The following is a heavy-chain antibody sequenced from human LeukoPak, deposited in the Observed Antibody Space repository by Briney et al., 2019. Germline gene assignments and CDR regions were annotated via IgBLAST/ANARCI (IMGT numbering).Heavy chain of an antibody. J-gene: IGHJ4*02. CDR2: ISGRSLNT. CDR3: AKDLDVAVTTNDY. D-gene: IGHD4-17*01. CDR1: GFTFSSYA. V-gene: IGHV3-23*01. Sequence: GGSLRLSCAASGFTFSSYAMTWVRLPPGKGLEWVSAISGRSLNTYYADSVKGRFTISRGNSENTLYLQMNSLRAEDTAVYYCAKDLDVAVTTNDYWGQGTLVTVSS.